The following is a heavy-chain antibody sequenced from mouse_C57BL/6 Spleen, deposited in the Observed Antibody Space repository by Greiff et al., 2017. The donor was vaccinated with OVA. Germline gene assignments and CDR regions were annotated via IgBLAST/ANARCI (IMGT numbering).Heavy chain of an antibody. CDR3: ARHNDGYWYFDV. J-gene: IGHJ1*03. V-gene: IGHV5-2*01. CDR1: EYEFPSHD. Sequence: EVKLMESGGGLVPPGESLKLSCESNEYEFPSHDMSWVRKTPEKRLELVAAINSDGGSTYYPDTMERRFIISRDNTKKTLYLQMSSLRSEDTALDYCARHNDGYWYFDVWGTGTTVTVSS. D-gene: IGHD2-3*01. CDR2: INSDGGST.